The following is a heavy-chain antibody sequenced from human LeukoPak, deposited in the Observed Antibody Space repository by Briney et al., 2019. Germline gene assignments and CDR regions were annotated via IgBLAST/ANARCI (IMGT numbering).Heavy chain of an antibody. J-gene: IGHJ4*02. CDR3: ARAGETTTYGDPTPVVY. CDR1: GFTFTDHY. CDR2: ISSSSSNT. V-gene: IGHV3-11*05. Sequence: GGSLRLSCAASGFTFTDHYMSWIRQAPGRGLEWVSCISSSSSNTDYADSVKGRFTISRDNAKNLLFLQMNSLRVEDTAVYYCARAGETTTYGDPTPVVYWGQGTLVTVSS. D-gene: IGHD4-17*01.